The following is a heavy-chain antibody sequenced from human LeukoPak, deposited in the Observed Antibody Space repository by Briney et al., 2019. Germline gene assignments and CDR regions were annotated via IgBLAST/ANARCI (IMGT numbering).Heavy chain of an antibody. D-gene: IGHD5-24*01. Sequence: ASVTVACNASGYTFTDYSFHWVRQAPGQGLEWMGWINPNSGGTNYAQKFQGRVTMTRDTSTSTAYMELSSLTSDDAAVYYCARNRYGYNFGYWAQGTLVTVSS. CDR2: INPNSGGT. CDR1: GYTFTDYS. J-gene: IGHJ4*02. CDR3: ARNRYGYNFGY. V-gene: IGHV1-2*02.